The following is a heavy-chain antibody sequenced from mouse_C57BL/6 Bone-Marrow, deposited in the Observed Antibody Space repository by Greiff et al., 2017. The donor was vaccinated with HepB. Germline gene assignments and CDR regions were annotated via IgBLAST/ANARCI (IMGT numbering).Heavy chain of an antibody. CDR3: ARPGPVYYFDY. J-gene: IGHJ2*01. CDR2: IYPGSGNT. CDR1: GYSFTSYY. Sequence: QVQLKESGPELVKPGASVKISCKASGYSFTSYYIHWVKQRPGQGLEWIGWIYPGSGNTKYNEKFKGKATLTADTSSSTAYMQLSSLTSEDSAVYDCARPGPVYYFDYWGQGTTLTVSS. V-gene: IGHV1-66*01.